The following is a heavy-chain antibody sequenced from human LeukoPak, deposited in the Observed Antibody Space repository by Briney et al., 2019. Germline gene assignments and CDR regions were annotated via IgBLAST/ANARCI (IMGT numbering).Heavy chain of an antibody. Sequence: ASVKVSCKASGYTFTSYYMHWVRQAPGQGLEWMGIINPSGGSTSYAQKFQGRVTMTRDTSTSTVYMELSSLRSEDTAVYYCARDLSGTTRLWYFDLWGRGTLVTVSS. CDR3: ARDLSGTTRLWYFDL. CDR2: INPSGGST. D-gene: IGHD3-10*01. CDR1: GYTFTSYY. J-gene: IGHJ2*01. V-gene: IGHV1-46*01.